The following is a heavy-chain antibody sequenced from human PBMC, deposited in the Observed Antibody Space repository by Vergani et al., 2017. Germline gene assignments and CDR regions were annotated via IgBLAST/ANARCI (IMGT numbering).Heavy chain of an antibody. CDR2: ISSSSSTI. J-gene: IGHJ6*03. Sequence: EVQLVESGGGLVQPGGSLRLSCAASGFTFSSYSMNWVRQAPGKGREWVSYISSSSSTIYYADSVKGRFTITRDNAKNSLYLQMNSLMDEDTAVYYCARVYYDSSGPYYYYYYMDVWGKGTTVTVSS. D-gene: IGHD3-22*01. CDR1: GFTFSSYS. V-gene: IGHV3-48*02. CDR3: ARVYYDSSGPYYYYYYMDV.